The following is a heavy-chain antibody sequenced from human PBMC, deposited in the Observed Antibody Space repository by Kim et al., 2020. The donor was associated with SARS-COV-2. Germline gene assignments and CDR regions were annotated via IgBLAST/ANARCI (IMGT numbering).Heavy chain of an antibody. J-gene: IGHJ6*03. D-gene: IGHD1-26*01. CDR3: PTVSGAKKDRNSDYYRDV. Sequence: SETLSLTCDVSGGSISTYFLSWIRQPPGKGRDGVGYCSLREGNNYNPSLKSQVTVSVDPSKNQFSLKLTSGTASDTAVDFCPTVSGAKKDRNSDYYRDV. CDR1: GGSISTYF. V-gene: IGHV4-4*09. CDR2: CSLREGN.